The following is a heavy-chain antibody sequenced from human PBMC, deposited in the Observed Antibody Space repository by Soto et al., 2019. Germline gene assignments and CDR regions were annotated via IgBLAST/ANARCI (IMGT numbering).Heavy chain of an antibody. D-gene: IGHD3-3*01. J-gene: IGHJ4*02. CDR2: ISGSGGST. V-gene: IGHV3-23*01. CDR1: GFTFSSYA. Sequence: GGSLRLSCAASGFTFSSYAMSWVRQAPGKGLEWVSAISGSGGSTYYADSVKGRFTISRDNSKNTLYLQINSLRAEDTAVYYSARDFRYYDFWSGYLLPSYYFDYWGQGTLVTVSS. CDR3: ARDFRYYDFWSGYLLPSYYFDY.